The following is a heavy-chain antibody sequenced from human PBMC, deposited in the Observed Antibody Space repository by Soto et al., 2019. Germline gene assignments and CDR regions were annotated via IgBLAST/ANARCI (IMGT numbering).Heavy chain of an antibody. Sequence: SETLSLTCAVYGGSFSGYYWSWIRQPPGKGLEWIGEINHSGSTNYNPSLKSRVTISVDTSKNQFSLKLSSVTAADTAVYYCARAPVVIGPYARNPRTYYFDYWGQGTLVTVSS. D-gene: IGHD2-15*01. CDR2: INHSGST. CDR3: ARAPVVIGPYARNPRTYYFDY. V-gene: IGHV4-34*01. CDR1: GGSFSGYY. J-gene: IGHJ4*02.